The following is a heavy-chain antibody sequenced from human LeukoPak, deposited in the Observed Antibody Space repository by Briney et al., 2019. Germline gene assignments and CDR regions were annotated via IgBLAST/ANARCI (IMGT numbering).Heavy chain of an antibody. CDR2: ISYDGSNK. CDR1: GFTFSSYA. Sequence: GRSLRLSCAASGFTFSSYAMHWVRQAPGKGLEWVAVISYDGSNKYYADSVKGRFTISRDNSKNTLYLQMNSLRAEDTAVYYCAVGSSGPLDYWGQGTLVTVSS. D-gene: IGHD3-22*01. V-gene: IGHV3-30-3*01. CDR3: AVGSSGPLDY. J-gene: IGHJ4*02.